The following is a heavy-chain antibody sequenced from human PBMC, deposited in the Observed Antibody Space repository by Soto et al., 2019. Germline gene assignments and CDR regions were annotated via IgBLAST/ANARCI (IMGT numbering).Heavy chain of an antibody. J-gene: IGHJ3*02. CDR1: GGTFSSYT. CDR2: IIPILGIA. CDR3: AEGPTTVTNNDAFDI. D-gene: IGHD4-17*01. V-gene: IGHV1-69*02. Sequence: QVQLVQSGAEVTKPGSSVKVSCKASGGTFSSYTISWVRQAPGQGLEWMGRIIPILGIANYAQKSQGRVTITADKSTSTAYMELSSLRSEDTAVYYCAEGPTTVTNNDAFDIWGQGTMVTVSS.